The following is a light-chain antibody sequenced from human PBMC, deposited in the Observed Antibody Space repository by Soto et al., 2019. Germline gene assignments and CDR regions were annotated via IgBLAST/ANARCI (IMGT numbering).Light chain of an antibody. CDR1: QDIRNA. V-gene: IGKV1-6*02. J-gene: IGKJ4*01. CDR3: LQDINCALT. Sequence: ATQLTQSPSSLSASVGDMVYISCRASQDIRNAIGWYQQKPGRAPSLLIYLASYLQTGVPRRFRGSGSGTDLPLTISSLQPEDFCTFYCLQDINCALTLSAGTRVDFK. CDR2: LAS.